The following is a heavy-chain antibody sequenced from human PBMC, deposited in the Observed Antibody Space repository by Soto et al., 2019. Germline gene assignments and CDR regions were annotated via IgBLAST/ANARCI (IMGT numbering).Heavy chain of an antibody. D-gene: IGHD1-26*01. J-gene: IGHJ6*03. Sequence: EVQLLKSGGGLVQPGGSLRLSCAASGFTFSSYAMSWVRQAPGKGLEWVSAISDSGGSTYYADSVKGRFTISRDNSKNTLYLQMNSLRAEDTAVYYCAKMGSNYYYYQMDVWGKGTTVTVSS. CDR2: ISDSGGST. CDR1: GFTFSSYA. V-gene: IGHV3-23*01. CDR3: AKMGSNYYYYQMDV.